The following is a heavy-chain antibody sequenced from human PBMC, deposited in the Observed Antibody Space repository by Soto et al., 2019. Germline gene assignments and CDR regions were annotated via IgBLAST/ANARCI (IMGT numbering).Heavy chain of an antibody. V-gene: IGHV4-39*01. CDR3: SSGVIVVRPATNNGFDP. J-gene: IGHJ5*02. CDR1: GGSISSSSYY. CDR2: SYYSGST. Sequence: SETLSLTCAVSGGSISSSSYYWGWIRQPPGKGLEGGGSSYYSGSTYYNPSLKSRVTISVDTYKNQFSLKLSFVTAADTAVYYCSSGVIVVRPATNNGFDPWGQGTLVTVSS. D-gene: IGHD2-2*01.